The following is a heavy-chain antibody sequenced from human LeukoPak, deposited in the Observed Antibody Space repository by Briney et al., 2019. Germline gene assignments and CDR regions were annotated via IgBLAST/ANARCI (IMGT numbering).Heavy chain of an antibody. Sequence: GGSLRLSCAVSGFTFSSHWMSWVRQAPGKGLEWVANIKQDGSEKYYVDSVKGRFTISRGNAKNSLYLQMNSLRAEDTAVYYCARGSYIYGYVFDYWGQGTLVTVSS. V-gene: IGHV3-7*01. J-gene: IGHJ4*02. CDR2: IKQDGSEK. D-gene: IGHD5-18*01. CDR1: GFTFSSHW. CDR3: ARGSYIYGYVFDY.